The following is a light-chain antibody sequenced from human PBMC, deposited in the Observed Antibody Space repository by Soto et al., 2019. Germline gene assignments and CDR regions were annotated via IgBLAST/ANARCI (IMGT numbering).Light chain of an antibody. CDR2: AAS. J-gene: IGKJ1*01. V-gene: IGKV1-39*01. CDR3: QQSYSTSWT. Sequence: DIQMTQSPSSLSASVGDRVTITCRASQSISSYLNWYQQKPGKAPKLLIYAASSLQSGVPSSFSGSGSGTDFTLTISSRQPEDFATYYCQQSYSTSWTCGQGTKVEIK. CDR1: QSISSY.